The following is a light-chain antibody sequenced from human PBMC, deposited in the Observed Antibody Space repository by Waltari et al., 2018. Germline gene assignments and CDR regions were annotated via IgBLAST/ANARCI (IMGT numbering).Light chain of an antibody. J-gene: IGKJ3*01. V-gene: IGKV1-33*01. CDR2: DAS. Sequence: DIQMTQSPSSLSASVGDRVTITCQAFQDISNYLLWYQQKPGKAPRVLIYDASTLERGVPSGFSGSGSGTDFTFTIAALQPEDFATYFCQHYDNFPFTFGPGTTVDVK. CDR1: QDISNY. CDR3: QHYDNFPFT.